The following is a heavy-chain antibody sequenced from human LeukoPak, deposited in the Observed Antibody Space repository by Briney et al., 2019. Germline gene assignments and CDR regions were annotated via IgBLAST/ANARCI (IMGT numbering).Heavy chain of an antibody. CDR2: IYYSGST. CDR1: GGSISSYY. Sequence: SETLSLTCTVSGGSISSYYWNWIRQPPGKGLEWIGYIYYSGSTNYNPSLKSRVSISVDTSNTQFSLKLSSVPAADTAVYYCATPPLVAAGGVYYYYGMDVWGQGTTVTVSS. D-gene: IGHD6-13*01. V-gene: IGHV4-59*08. CDR3: ATPPLVAAGGVYYYYGMDV. J-gene: IGHJ6*02.